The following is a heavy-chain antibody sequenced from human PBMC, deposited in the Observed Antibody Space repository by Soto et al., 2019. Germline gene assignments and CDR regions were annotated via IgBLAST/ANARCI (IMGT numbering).Heavy chain of an antibody. D-gene: IGHD3-22*01. Sequence: GASVKVSCTASGYTFTIYDINWVRQATGQGLEWMGWINPSGGSTSYAQKFQGRVTMTRDTSTSTVYMELSSLRSEDTAVYYCARDLLTYYYDSSGYLGSSFDYWGQGTLVTVSS. V-gene: IGHV1-46*01. CDR3: ARDLLTYYYDSSGYLGSSFDY. J-gene: IGHJ4*02. CDR1: GYTFTIYD. CDR2: INPSGGST.